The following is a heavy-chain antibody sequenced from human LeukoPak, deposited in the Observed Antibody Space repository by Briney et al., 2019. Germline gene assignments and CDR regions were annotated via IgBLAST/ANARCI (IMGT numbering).Heavy chain of an antibody. CDR2: IIPIFGTA. Sequence: SVKVSCKSSGYTFTGYYMHWVRQAPGQGLEWMGGIIPIFGTANYAQKFQGRVTITADESTSTAYMELSSLRSEDTAVYYCARTDYYGSGSYYPQHPFDYWGQGTLVTVSS. J-gene: IGHJ4*02. CDR1: GYTFTGYY. D-gene: IGHD3-10*01. CDR3: ARTDYYGSGSYYPQHPFDY. V-gene: IGHV1-69*13.